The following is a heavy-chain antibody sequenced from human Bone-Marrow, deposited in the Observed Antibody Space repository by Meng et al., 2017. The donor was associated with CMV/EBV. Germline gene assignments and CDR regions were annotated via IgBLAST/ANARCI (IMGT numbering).Heavy chain of an antibody. CDR1: GFTFSSYA. V-gene: IGHV3-30-3*01. D-gene: IGHD3-10*01. J-gene: IGHJ6*02. CDR3: ARGTGLLWSTYGMDV. Sequence: GESLKISCAASGFTFSSYAMHWVRQAPGKGLEWVAVISYDGSNKYYADSVKGRFTISRDNSKNTLYLQMNSLRAEDTAVYYCARGTGLLWSTYGMDVWGQGTTVTVS. CDR2: ISYDGSNK.